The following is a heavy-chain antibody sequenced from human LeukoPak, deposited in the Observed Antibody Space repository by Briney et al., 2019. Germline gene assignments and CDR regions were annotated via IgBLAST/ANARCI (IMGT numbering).Heavy chain of an antibody. D-gene: IGHD5-24*01. J-gene: IGHJ3*02. Sequence: PGGSLRLSCAASGFTFSSYDMHWVRQAPGKGLEWVSVISSDENNKYYADSVKGRFTISRDNSKNTPYLQMSSLSPEDTAVYYCAKEGRWLQLGGAFDIWGQGTMVTVSS. CDR1: GFTFSSYD. V-gene: IGHV3-30*18. CDR2: ISSDENNK. CDR3: AKEGRWLQLGGAFDI.